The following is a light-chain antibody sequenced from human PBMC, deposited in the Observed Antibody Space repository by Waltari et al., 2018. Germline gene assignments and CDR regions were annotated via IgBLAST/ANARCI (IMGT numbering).Light chain of an antibody. CDR1: QDIGSH. J-gene: IGKJ2*01. Sequence: DIQLTQSPSFLSTSVGDRVTITCRASQDIGSHLAWYQQKPGKAPRLLVYGASTLHSGVPSRFSCTGSGTEFTLTINNLQPEDFATYYCQQLIRFPTFTFGQGTKLQIE. CDR3: QQLIRFPTFT. CDR2: GAS. V-gene: IGKV1-9*01.